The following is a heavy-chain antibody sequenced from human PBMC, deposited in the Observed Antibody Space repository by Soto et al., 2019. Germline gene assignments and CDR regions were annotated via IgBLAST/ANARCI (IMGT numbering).Heavy chain of an antibody. V-gene: IGHV1-3*01. CDR1: GYTLSSYG. CDR2: INGGNGDT. CDR3: ARGRSLFRAGDTSVNFFHY. Sequence: VQLVQSEAEVKKPGASVKVSCKASGYTLSSYGIHWVRQAPGQRLEWMGWINGGNGDTMYAQKFEERVTITRGTSANTGYMEVSSLASKDTAVYYCARGRSLFRAGDTSVNFFHYWGQGTLVTVSS. D-gene: IGHD1-26*01. J-gene: IGHJ4*02.